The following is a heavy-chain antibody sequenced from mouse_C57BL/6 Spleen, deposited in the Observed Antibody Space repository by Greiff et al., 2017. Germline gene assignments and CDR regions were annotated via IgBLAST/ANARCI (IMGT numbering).Heavy chain of an antibody. J-gene: IGHJ2*01. D-gene: IGHD1-1*01. CDR3: AIYPLEGVDYFDY. CDR2: IHPSDSDT. V-gene: IGHV1-74*01. Sequence: QVQLQQPGAELVKPGASVKVSCKASGYTFTSYWMHWVKQRPGQGLEWIGRIHPSDSDTNYNQKFTGKATLTVDKSSSTAYMQLISLTSEDSAVYYCAIYPLEGVDYFDYWGQGTTLTVSS. CDR1: GYTFTSYW.